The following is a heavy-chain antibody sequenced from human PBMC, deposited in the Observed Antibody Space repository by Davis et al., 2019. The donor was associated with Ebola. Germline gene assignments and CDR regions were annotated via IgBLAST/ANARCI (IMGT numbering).Heavy chain of an antibody. CDR3: ARDSGWYRFDY. CDR2: IRQDGSAK. V-gene: IGHV3-7*01. CDR1: GFTFSDYG. Sequence: GESLKIPCAASGFTFSDYGMHLVRQAPGKGLEWVANIRQDGSAKYSVDSVKGRFTMSRDNAKNSLYLQMNSLIAEDTAVYYCARDSGWYRFDYWGQGTLVTVSS. J-gene: IGHJ4*02. D-gene: IGHD6-19*01.